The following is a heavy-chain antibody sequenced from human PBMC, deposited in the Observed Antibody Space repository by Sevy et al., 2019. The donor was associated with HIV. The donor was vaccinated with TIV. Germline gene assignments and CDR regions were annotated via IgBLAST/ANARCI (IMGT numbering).Heavy chain of an antibody. Sequence: GGSLRLSCAASGFTFSSYAMHWVRQAPGKGLEWVGFIRSKTFGGTTEYAASVKGRFTISRDDSKSIAYLQMNSLKTEDTAVYYCTSTYYYGSRWDYWGQGTLVTVSS. D-gene: IGHD3-10*01. J-gene: IGHJ4*02. CDR2: IRSKTFGGTT. CDR3: TSTYYYGSRWDY. CDR1: GFTFSSYA. V-gene: IGHV3-49*04.